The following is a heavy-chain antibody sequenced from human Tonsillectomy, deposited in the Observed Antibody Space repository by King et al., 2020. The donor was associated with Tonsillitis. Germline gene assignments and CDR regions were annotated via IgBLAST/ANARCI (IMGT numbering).Heavy chain of an antibody. D-gene: IGHD2-15*01. J-gene: IGHJ3*01. CDR3: ARRYRSSAFTV. Sequence: VQLVESGAEVREPGTSVKVFCKASGYSFSAFYIHWVRQAPGHGPEWMGWINPKSGDTGFAQKFQGKVTLTRDTSINTVYMEVNRLIFDDTAVYYCARRYRSSAFTVWGQGTMVTVSS. CDR1: GYSFSAFY. V-gene: IGHV1-2*02. CDR2: INPKSGDT.